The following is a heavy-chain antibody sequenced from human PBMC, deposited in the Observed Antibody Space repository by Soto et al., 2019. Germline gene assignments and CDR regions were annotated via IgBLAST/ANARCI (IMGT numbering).Heavy chain of an antibody. CDR3: ARRYSSSHDF. J-gene: IGHJ4*02. D-gene: IGHD6-6*01. CDR2: INHSGST. V-gene: IGHV4-34*01. CDR1: DDSISDYF. Sequence: SETLSLTCSVSDDSISDYFWSWIRQPPGKGLEWIGEINHSGSTNYNPSLKSRVTISVDTSKNQFSLKLTSVIAADTAVYYCARRYSSSHDFWGQGTLVTVSS.